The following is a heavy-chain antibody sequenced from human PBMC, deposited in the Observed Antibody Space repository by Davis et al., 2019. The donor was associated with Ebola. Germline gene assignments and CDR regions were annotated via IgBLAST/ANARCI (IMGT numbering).Heavy chain of an antibody. CDR2: IYYSGST. Sequence: SETLSLTCTVSGGSISSGGYYWSWIRRPPGKGLEWIGYIYYSGSTYYNPSLKSRVTISVDSSTNHLSLRLTSVTAADTGVYYCARGLYGRRLRFWGQGTLVTVSS. J-gene: IGHJ4*02. CDR3: ARGLYGRRLRF. CDR1: GGSISSGGYY. D-gene: IGHD3-10*01. V-gene: IGHV4-31*03.